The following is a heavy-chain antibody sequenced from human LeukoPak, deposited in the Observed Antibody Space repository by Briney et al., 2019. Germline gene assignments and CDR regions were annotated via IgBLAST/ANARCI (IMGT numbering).Heavy chain of an antibody. J-gene: IGHJ4*02. V-gene: IGHV3-23*01. CDR3: SRDRLGGLDY. Sequence: PGGSLRLSCAASGFTFSSYAMSWVRQAPGKGLEWVSSNSISGDNTYYADSVKGRFTISRDNSKNTLYLQMNTLRPEDTAVYYCSRDRLGGLDYWGQGTLVTVSS. CDR2: NSISGDNT. CDR1: GFTFSSYA. D-gene: IGHD5-12*01.